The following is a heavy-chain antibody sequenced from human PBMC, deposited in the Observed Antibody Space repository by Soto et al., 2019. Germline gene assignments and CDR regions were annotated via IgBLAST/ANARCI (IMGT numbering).Heavy chain of an antibody. J-gene: IGHJ4*02. Sequence: GASVKVSCKASGYTFTSYAMHWVRQAPGQRLEWMGWINAGNGNTKYSQKFQGRVTITRDTSASTAYIELSSLRSEDTAVYYCARTYCSSTSCYPRPYYFDYWGQGTLVTVSS. D-gene: IGHD2-2*01. V-gene: IGHV1-3*01. CDR3: ARTYCSSTSCYPRPYYFDY. CDR1: GYTFTSYA. CDR2: INAGNGNT.